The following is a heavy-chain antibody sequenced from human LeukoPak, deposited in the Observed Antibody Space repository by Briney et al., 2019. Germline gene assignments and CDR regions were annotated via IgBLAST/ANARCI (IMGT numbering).Heavy chain of an antibody. D-gene: IGHD6-13*01. J-gene: IGHJ4*02. CDR2: FDPEDGET. V-gene: IGHV1-24*01. CDR1: GYTLTELS. CDR3: ATRDSSSWYSRRYYFDY. Sequence: ASVKVSCKVSGYTLTELSMHWVRQAPGKGLEWMGGFDPEDGETIYAQKFQGRVTMTEDTSTDTAYMELSSLRSEDTAVYYCATRDSSSWYSRRYYFDYWGRGTLVTVSS.